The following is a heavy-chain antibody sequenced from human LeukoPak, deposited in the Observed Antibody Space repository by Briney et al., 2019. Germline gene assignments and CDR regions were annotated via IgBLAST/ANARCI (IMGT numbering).Heavy chain of an antibody. Sequence: GGSLRLSCAASGFTFSSYSMNWVRQAPGKGLEWVSSISSSSSYIYYADSVKGRFTISRDNAKNSLYLQMNSPRAEDTAVYYCARGASSSWYSGFYYYYMDVWGKGTTVTVSS. CDR3: ARGASSSWYSGFYYYYMDV. J-gene: IGHJ6*03. CDR1: GFTFSSYS. CDR2: ISSSSSYI. D-gene: IGHD6-13*01. V-gene: IGHV3-21*01.